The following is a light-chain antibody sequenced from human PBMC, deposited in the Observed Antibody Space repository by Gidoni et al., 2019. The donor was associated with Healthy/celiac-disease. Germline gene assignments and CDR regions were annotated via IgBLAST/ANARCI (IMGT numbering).Light chain of an antibody. V-gene: IGKV4-1*01. Sequence: DIVMTQSPESLAVSLGERATINCKSSQSVLYSSNNKNYLAWYQRKPGQPPKLLIYWASTRESWVPDLFSGSGSETDFTLTISSLQAKDVAVYYCQQYYSTPFTFGQGTKLEIK. CDR2: WAS. CDR3: QQYYSTPFT. CDR1: QSVLYSSNNKNY. J-gene: IGKJ2*01.